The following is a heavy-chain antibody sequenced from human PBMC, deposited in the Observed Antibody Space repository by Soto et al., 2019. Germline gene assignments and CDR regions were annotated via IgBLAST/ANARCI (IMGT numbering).Heavy chain of an antibody. CDR1: GGSISNYY. CDR3: ARAGAATLSDY. Sequence: QVHLQESGPGLVKPSETLSLTCTVSGGSISNYYWSWIRQPPGKGLEWIAYIYYSGSTNYNPSLKSRVTISLDTSKNQFSLKLSSVTAADTAVYYCARAGAATLSDYWGQGTLVTVPS. CDR2: IYYSGST. J-gene: IGHJ4*02. D-gene: IGHD2-15*01. V-gene: IGHV4-59*01.